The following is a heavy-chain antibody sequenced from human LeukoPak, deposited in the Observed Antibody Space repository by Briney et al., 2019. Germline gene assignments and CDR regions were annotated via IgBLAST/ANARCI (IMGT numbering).Heavy chain of an antibody. CDR3: ARGLYYMDV. Sequence: GGSLRLSCAASGFSFNTRTLAWVRQAPGKGLEWVSYISGSTTVIHYADSVKSRFTISRDNAKNSLYLQMSSLKVEDTAIYYCARGLYYMDVWGNGTTVTVSS. J-gene: IGHJ6*03. CDR2: ISGSTTVI. V-gene: IGHV3-48*01. CDR1: GFSFNTRT.